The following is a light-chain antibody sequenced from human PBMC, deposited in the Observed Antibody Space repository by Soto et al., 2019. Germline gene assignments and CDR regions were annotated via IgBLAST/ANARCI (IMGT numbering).Light chain of an antibody. CDR3: QQYNNWPPDRT. CDR2: GAS. V-gene: IGKV3-15*01. CDR1: QSVGSN. Sequence: EIVMTQSPATLSVSPGERATLSCRASQSVGSNLAWYQLKPGQAPRLLIYGASTRATGIPARFSGSGAGTDFTLTISSLQLEDFEIYFCQQYNNWPPDRTFGQGTKVEIK. J-gene: IGKJ1*01.